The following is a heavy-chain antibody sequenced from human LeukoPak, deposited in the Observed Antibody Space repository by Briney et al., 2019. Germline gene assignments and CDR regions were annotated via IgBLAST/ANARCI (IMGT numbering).Heavy chain of an antibody. J-gene: IGHJ4*02. Sequence: GGSLRLSCAASGFTFSSYGMHWVRQAPGKGLEWVAVISYDGSNKYYADSVKGRFTISRDNSKNKLYLQMNSRRAEDTGVYYCAKVKRWLAHYFDYWGQGTLVAVSS. CDR1: GFTFSSYG. CDR2: ISYDGSNK. D-gene: IGHD6-19*01. CDR3: AKVKRWLAHYFDY. V-gene: IGHV3-30*18.